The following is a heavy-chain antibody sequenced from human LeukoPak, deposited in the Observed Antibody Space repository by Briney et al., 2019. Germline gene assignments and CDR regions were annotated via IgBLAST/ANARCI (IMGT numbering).Heavy chain of an antibody. CDR2: ISYDGSNK. D-gene: IGHD5-24*01. V-gene: IGHV3-30-3*01. CDR1: GFRFSSYA. CDR3: ARDRTRDGYNQGRVFDY. J-gene: IGHJ4*02. Sequence: PGRSLRLSCAASGFRFSSYAMHWVRQAPGKGLEWVAVISYDGSNKYYADSVKGRFTISRDNSKNTLFLQMNSLRGEDTAVYYCARDRTRDGYNQGRVFDYWGQGTLVTVSS.